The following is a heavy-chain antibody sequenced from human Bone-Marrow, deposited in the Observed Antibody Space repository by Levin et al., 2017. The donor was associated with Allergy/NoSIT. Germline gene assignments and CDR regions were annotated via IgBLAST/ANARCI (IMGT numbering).Heavy chain of an antibody. CDR3: ARCSSSWFHYYYGMDV. CDR1: GFTFSSYW. CDR2: IKQDGSEK. V-gene: IGHV3-7*01. J-gene: IGHJ6*02. Sequence: GESLKISCAASGFTFSSYWMSWVRQAPGKGLEWVANIKQDGSEKYYVDSVKGRFTISRDNAKNSLYLQMNSLRAEDTAVYYCARCSSSWFHYYYGMDVWGQGTTVTVSS. D-gene: IGHD6-13*01.